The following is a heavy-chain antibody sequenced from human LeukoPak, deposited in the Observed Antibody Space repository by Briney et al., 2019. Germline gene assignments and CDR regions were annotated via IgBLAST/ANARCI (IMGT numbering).Heavy chain of an antibody. Sequence: VSVKVSCKASGYNFTTYGVSWVRQAPGQRPEWMGWISCYNGNSKSSEKFQGRVTMTIETSTSTVYMELRTLKNDDTAVYYCARDAGDGMDVWGLGTTVIVSS. J-gene: IGHJ6*02. CDR1: GYNFTTYG. CDR2: ISCYNGNS. V-gene: IGHV1-18*01. CDR3: ARDAGDGMDV.